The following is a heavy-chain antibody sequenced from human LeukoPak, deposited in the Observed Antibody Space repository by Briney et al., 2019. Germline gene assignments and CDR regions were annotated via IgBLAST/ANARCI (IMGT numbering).Heavy chain of an antibody. CDR3: ARSAAGIRLVWFDP. CDR1: GGSISSGSYY. D-gene: IGHD6-13*01. CDR2: IYTSGST. J-gene: IGHJ5*02. V-gene: IGHV4-61*02. Sequence: SETLSLTCTVSGGSISSGSYYWSWIRQPAGKGLEWIGRIYTSGSTNYNPSLKSRVTISVDTSKNQFSLKLSSVTAADTAVYYCARSAAGIRLVWFDPWGQGTLVTVSS.